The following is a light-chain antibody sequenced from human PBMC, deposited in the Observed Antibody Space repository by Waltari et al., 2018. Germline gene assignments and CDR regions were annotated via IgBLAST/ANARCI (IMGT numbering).Light chain of an antibody. J-gene: IGLJ2*01. V-gene: IGLV3-25*03. CDR3: QSADSSGTYIV. Sequence: SYDLTQPPSVSVSPGQTARITCSGDALPKQYAYLYQQKAGPAPVLVIHKDSDRPSGIPERFSGSNSGTTVTLTISGVQAEDEADYYCQSADSSGTYIVFGGGTKLTVL. CDR2: KDS. CDR1: ALPKQY.